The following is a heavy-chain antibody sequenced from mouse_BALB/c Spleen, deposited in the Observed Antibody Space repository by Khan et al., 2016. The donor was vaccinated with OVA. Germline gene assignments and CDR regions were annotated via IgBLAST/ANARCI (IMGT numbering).Heavy chain of an antibody. CDR3: AKFTPDYYSMDY. Sequence: QVQLKQSGPGLVAPSESLSITCTVSGFSFSSYGVNWVRQPPGKGLEWLGVIWGDGSTNYYSGLNSSLTINKDNTKSQVFLKLNSMQTYDTATYYCAKFTPDYYSMDYWGQGTSVTVSS. CDR1: GFSFSSYG. CDR2: IWGDGST. V-gene: IGHV2-3*01. D-gene: IGHD1-1*01. J-gene: IGHJ4*01.